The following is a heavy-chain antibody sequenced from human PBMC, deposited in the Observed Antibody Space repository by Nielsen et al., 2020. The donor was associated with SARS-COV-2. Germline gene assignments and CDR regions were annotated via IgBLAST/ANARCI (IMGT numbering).Heavy chain of an antibody. CDR3: ARVPSGYSGYDLHYYGMDV. Sequence: SVKVSCKASGGTFSSYAISWVRQAPGQGLEWMGGIIPIFGTANYAQKFQGRVTITADESTSTAYMELSSLRSEDTAVYYCARVPSGYSGYDLHYYGMDVWGQGTAVTVPS. CDR2: IIPIFGTA. V-gene: IGHV1-69*13. J-gene: IGHJ6*02. CDR1: GGTFSSYA. D-gene: IGHD5-12*01.